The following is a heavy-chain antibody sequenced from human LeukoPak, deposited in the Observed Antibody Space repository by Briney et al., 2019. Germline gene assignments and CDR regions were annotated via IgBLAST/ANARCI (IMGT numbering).Heavy chain of an antibody. CDR1: GFTFSSYP. CDR2: ISYDGSNK. CDR3: ARARSSYGYGDAFDI. J-gene: IGHJ3*02. D-gene: IGHD5-18*01. V-gene: IGHV3-30*04. Sequence: GGSLRLSCAASGFTFSSYPMHWVRQAPGKGLEWVTVISYDGSNKYYAESVKGRFTISRDNSKNTLYLQMNSLRAEDTAVYYCARARSSYGYGDAFDIWSQGTMVTVSS.